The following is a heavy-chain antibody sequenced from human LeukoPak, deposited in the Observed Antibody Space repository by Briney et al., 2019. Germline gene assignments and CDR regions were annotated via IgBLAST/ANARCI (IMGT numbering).Heavy chain of an antibody. D-gene: IGHD4-23*01. CDR3: ARGRWTAHAASYYFDS. J-gene: IGHJ4*02. Sequence: SVKVSCKASGGTFSSYAISWVRQAPGQGLEWMGGIIPIFGTANYAQKFQGRVTITRDTSASTAYMELSSLRSEDTAVYSCARGRWTAHAASYYFDSWGQGTLVTVSS. CDR1: GGTFSSYA. V-gene: IGHV1-69*05. CDR2: IIPIFGTA.